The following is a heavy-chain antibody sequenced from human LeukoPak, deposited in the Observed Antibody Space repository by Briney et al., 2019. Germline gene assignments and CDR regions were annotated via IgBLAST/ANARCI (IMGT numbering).Heavy chain of an antibody. Sequence: GGSLRLSCAASGFTFSNAWMSWVRQAPGKGLEWVGRIKSKTDGGTTDYAAPVKGRFTISRDDSKNTLYLQMNSLRTEDTSVYYCAKDRARSDDYWGQGTLVTVSS. CDR1: GFTFSNAW. V-gene: IGHV3-15*01. J-gene: IGHJ4*02. D-gene: IGHD6-6*01. CDR2: IKSKTDGGTT. CDR3: AKDRARSDDY.